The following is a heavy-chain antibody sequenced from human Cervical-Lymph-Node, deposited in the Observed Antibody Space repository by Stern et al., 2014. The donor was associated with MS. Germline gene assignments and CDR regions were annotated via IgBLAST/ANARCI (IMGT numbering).Heavy chain of an antibody. CDR1: GYSFRIFA. CDR2: IIPMSGTP. D-gene: IGHD5-24*01. CDR3: ARRLGYNDGFDI. Sequence: VQLVESGAEGKKPGSSVKVSCKASGYSFRIFAMTWVRQAPGQGLEWMGEIIPMSGTPKYAPRFQGRVTFTADEATTTAYMEVSSLRSDDTAVYYCARRLGYNDGFDIWGQGTMVTVSS. V-gene: IGHV1-69*01. J-gene: IGHJ3*02.